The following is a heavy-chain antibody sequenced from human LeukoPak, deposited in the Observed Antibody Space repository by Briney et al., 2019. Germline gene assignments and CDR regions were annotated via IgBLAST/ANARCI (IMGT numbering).Heavy chain of an antibody. CDR1: GFTLSASS. CDR3: ARGYYYDSSWFDP. D-gene: IGHD3-22*01. J-gene: IGHJ5*02. V-gene: IGHV3-11*01. Sequence: PGGSLRLSCAASGFTLSASSMSWFGQAPGKGLEWVSYISSSGSTIYYADSVKGRFTISRDNAKNSLYLQMNSLRAEDTAVYYCARGYYYDSSWFDPWGQGTLVTVSS. CDR2: ISSSGSTI.